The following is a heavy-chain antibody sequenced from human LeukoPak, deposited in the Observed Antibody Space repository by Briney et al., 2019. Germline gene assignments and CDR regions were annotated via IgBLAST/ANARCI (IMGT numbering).Heavy chain of an antibody. J-gene: IGHJ4*02. D-gene: IGHD6-19*01. Sequence: SQTLSLTCSISGDSVSSNSAAWNWIRQSPSRGLEWLGRTYYRSKWYNDYAVSVKSRITINPDTSKNQFSLQLNSMTPEDTAVYYCARESLGRGDRSGYSSGWYDYWGQGTLVTVSS. CDR1: GDSVSSNSAA. V-gene: IGHV6-1*01. CDR2: TYYRSKWYN. CDR3: ARESLGRGDRSGYSSGWYDY.